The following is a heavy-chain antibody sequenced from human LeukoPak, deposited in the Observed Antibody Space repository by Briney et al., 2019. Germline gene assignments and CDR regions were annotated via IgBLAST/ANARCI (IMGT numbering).Heavy chain of an antibody. CDR1: GGSISSGSYY. CDR3: AREGGGFDY. J-gene: IGHJ4*02. Sequence: SETLSLTCTVSGGSISSGSYYWSWIRQPAGKGLEWIGRIFTSGSTYYNASLKSRVIMSVDTSKNQFSLKLSSVTAADTAVYYCAREGGGFDYWGQGTLVTVSS. CDR2: IFTSGST. V-gene: IGHV4-61*02. D-gene: IGHD3-16*01.